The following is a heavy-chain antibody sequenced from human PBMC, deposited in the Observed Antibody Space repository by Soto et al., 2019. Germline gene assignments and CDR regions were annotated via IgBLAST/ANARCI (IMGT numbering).Heavy chain of an antibody. V-gene: IGHV1-24*01. D-gene: IGHD3-16*02. Sequence: ASVKVSCKVSGYTLTELSMHWVRQAPGKGLEWMGGFDPEDGETIYAQKFQGRVTMTEDTSTDTAYMELSSLRPEDTAVYYCATFGGSNRYYYYYYMDVWGKGTTVTVSS. CDR2: FDPEDGET. CDR3: ATFGGSNRYYYYYYMDV. CDR1: GYTLTELS. J-gene: IGHJ6*03.